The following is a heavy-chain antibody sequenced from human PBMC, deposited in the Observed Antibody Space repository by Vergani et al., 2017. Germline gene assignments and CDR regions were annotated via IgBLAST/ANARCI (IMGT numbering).Heavy chain of an antibody. J-gene: IGHJ4*02. Sequence: EVQLVGSGGGLVKPGGSLRLSCAASGFTFSSYSMNWVRQAPGKGLEWVSSISSSSSYIYYADSVKGRFTISRDNAKNSLYLQMNSLRAEDTAVYYCASGVGDYYDSSGYYGTLDYWGQGTLVTVSS. V-gene: IGHV3-21*01. D-gene: IGHD3-22*01. CDR1: GFTFSSYS. CDR2: ISSSSSYI. CDR3: ASGVGDYYDSSGYYGTLDY.